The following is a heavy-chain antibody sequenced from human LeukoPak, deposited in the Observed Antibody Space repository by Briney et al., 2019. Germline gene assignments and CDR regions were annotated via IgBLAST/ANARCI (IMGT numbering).Heavy chain of an antibody. Sequence: PSETLSLTCTVSDGSISSYYWNWIRQPPGKGLEWMGNIYNSGSTDYNPSLKSRVTISVNLSKNQISLKLNSVTAADTAVYYCARDKGPYWYFDLWGRGTLVTVSS. CDR2: IYNSGST. J-gene: IGHJ2*01. V-gene: IGHV4-59*01. CDR1: DGSISSYY. CDR3: ARDKGPYWYFDL.